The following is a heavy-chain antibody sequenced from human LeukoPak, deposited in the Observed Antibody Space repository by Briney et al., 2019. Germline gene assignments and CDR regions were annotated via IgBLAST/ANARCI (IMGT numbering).Heavy chain of an antibody. D-gene: IGHD3-16*01. Sequence: KPSETLSLTCAVSGGSTSSYYRSWIRQPPGKGLEWIGYIYYSGGTNYNPSLKSRVTISVDTSKNQFSLKLSSVTAADTAVYYCASSHTYQPCYFDYWGQGTLVSVSS. CDR1: GGSTSSYY. V-gene: IGHV4-59*01. CDR2: IYYSGGT. J-gene: IGHJ4*02. CDR3: ASSHTYQPCYFDY.